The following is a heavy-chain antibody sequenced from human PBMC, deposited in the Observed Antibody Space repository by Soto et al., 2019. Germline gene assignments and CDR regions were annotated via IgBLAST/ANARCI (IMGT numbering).Heavy chain of an antibody. V-gene: IGHV4-4*07. J-gene: IGHJ5*02. CDR2: IDTSGRT. CDR1: GGSISSYY. D-gene: IGHD1-1*01. Sequence: QVQLQESGPGLVKPSETLSLTCTVSGGSISSYYWSWIRQPAGKGLEWIGRIDTSGRTNYNPSLKSRVTMSVDTSKNQFSLKLSSVTAADTAVYYCARDGTGTNRPSWFDPWGQGTLVTVSS. CDR3: ARDGTGTNRPSWFDP.